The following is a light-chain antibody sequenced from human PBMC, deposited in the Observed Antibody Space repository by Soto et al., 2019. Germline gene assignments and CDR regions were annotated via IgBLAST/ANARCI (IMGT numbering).Light chain of an antibody. J-gene: IGKJ1*01. Sequence: EIVLTQSPATLSLSPGERATLSCRASQSVSSSLAWYQQKPGQAPRLLIYDTSNRATGIPARFSGSGSGTEFTLTISSLQSEDFAVYYCQQYNNWPGTFGQGTKVDSK. CDR3: QQYNNWPGT. CDR1: QSVSSS. CDR2: DTS. V-gene: IGKV3-15*01.